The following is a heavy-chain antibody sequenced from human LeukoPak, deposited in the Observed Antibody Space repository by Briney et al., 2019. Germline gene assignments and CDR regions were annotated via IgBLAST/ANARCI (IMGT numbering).Heavy chain of an antibody. CDR3: ARDRGNYGSGSYDAFDV. CDR1: GGSISSYY. D-gene: IGHD3-10*01. Sequence: SETLSLTCTVSGGSISSYYWSWIRQPAGKGLEWIGRIYTSGSTNYNPSLKSRVTMSVDTSKNQFSLKLSSVTAADTAVYYCARDRGNYGSGSYDAFDVWGQGTMVTVSS. V-gene: IGHV4-4*07. J-gene: IGHJ3*01. CDR2: IYTSGST.